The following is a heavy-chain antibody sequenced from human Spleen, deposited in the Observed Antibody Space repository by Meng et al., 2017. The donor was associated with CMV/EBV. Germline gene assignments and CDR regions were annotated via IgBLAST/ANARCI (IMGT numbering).Heavy chain of an antibody. CDR3: AREASTGCYDY. V-gene: IGHV3-30*14. Sequence: GGSLRLSCAASGFTFRTYAMHWVRQAPGKGLEWVAVISYHGSSKYYTDSVKGRFTISRDNSKNMLYLEMNSLRVEDAAVYYCAREASTGCYDYWGQGTLVTVSS. CDR2: ISYHGSSK. J-gene: IGHJ4*02. CDR1: GFTFRTYA. D-gene: IGHD2-2*01.